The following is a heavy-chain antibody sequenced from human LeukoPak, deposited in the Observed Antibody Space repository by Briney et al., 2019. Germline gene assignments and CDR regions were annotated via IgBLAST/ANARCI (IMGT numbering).Heavy chain of an antibody. CDR3: ARSDPQYYYDSSGYSYPLEFFQH. CDR2: ISSSSSYI. D-gene: IGHD3-22*01. J-gene: IGHJ1*01. Sequence: AGGSLRLSCAASGFTFSSYSMNWVRQAPGKGLDWVSSISSSSSYIYYADSVKGRFPISRDNAKNSLYLQMNSLRGEDTAVYDCARSDPQYYYDSSGYSYPLEFFQHWGQGTLVTVSS. CDR1: GFTFSSYS. V-gene: IGHV3-21*01.